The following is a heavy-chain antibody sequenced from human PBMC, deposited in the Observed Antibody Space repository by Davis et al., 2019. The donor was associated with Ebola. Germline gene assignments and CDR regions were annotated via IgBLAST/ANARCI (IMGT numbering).Heavy chain of an antibody. CDR1: GGSISSSSYY. CDR3: ARAKRIAAAAVDY. J-gene: IGHJ4*02. Sequence: PSETLSLTCTVSGGSISSSSYYWGWIRQPPGKGLEWIGSIYYSGSTYYNPSLKSRVTISVDTSKNQFSLKLSSVTAADTAVYYCARAKRIAAAAVDYWGQGTLVTVSS. D-gene: IGHD6-13*01. V-gene: IGHV4-39*07. CDR2: IYYSGST.